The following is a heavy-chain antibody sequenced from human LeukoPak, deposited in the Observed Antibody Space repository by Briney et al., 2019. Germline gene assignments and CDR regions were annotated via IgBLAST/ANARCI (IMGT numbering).Heavy chain of an antibody. D-gene: IGHD6-19*01. CDR3: AKGTGYSSGWAFDY. Sequence: GGSLRLSCAASGFTFSSYAMSWVRQAPGKGLEWVSAISGSGDNTYHADSVKGRCTISRDNSENTLYLQMNSLRAEDTAVYYCAKGTGYSSGWAFDYWGQGTLVTVSS. CDR2: ISGSGDNT. CDR1: GFTFSSYA. J-gene: IGHJ4*02. V-gene: IGHV3-23*01.